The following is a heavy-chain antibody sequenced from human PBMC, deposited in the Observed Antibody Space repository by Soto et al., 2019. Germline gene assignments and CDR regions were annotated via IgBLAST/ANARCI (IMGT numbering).Heavy chain of an antibody. CDR1: GFTFTDYL. Sequence: AGGFLRLYCVAYGFTFTDYLMSWVRQVPGKGLEWVSSISDGGERTDYRDSGRGRFTISRDNARFTLHMQMNSLRVDDTATYFCARDRSTDFGLDVWGQGT. J-gene: IGHJ6*02. D-gene: IGHD3-3*01. V-gene: IGHV3-23*01. CDR2: ISDGGERT. CDR3: ARDRSTDFGLDV.